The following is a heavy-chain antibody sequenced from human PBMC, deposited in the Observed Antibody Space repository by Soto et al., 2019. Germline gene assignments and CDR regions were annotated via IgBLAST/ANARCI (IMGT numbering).Heavy chain of an antibody. CDR3: AREGYCGGDCYSGNYYYYGMDV. CDR2: TYYRSKWYN. CDR1: GDSVSSNSAA. V-gene: IGHV6-1*01. J-gene: IGHJ6*02. Sequence: SPILSLTCAISGDSVSSNSAAWNWIRQSPSRGLEWLGRTYYRSKWYNDYAVSVKSRITINPDTSKNQFSLQLNSVTPEDTAVYYCAREGYCGGDCYSGNYYYYGMDVWGQGTTVTVSS. D-gene: IGHD2-21*02.